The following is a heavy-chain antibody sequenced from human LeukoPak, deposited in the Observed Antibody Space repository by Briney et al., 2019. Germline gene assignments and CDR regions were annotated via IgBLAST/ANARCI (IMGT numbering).Heavy chain of an antibody. CDR3: ARGRRSGGITMIRGVKDRGWFDF. V-gene: IGHV3-53*05. CDR2: IYSGGST. D-gene: IGHD3-10*01. Sequence: GGSLRLSCAASGFTVSSNYMSWVRQAPGKGLEWVSVIYSGGSTYYADSVKGRFTISRDNSKNTLYLQMNSLRPEDTAVYYCARGRRSGGITMIRGVKDRGWFDFWGQGTLVTVSS. CDR1: GFTVSSNY. J-gene: IGHJ5*01.